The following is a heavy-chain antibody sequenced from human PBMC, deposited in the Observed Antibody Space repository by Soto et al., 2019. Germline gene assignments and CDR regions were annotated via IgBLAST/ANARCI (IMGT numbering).Heavy chain of an antibody. CDR3: AKDSHWCIISPTHDS. Sequence: VHLSESGGGLVQPGGSLRLSCAASGFTFSNSAMSWVRQAPGKGLEWVATFREAGGTTHYADSVKGRFTISRDASKNMLNLQLNTLRAEDTAIYYCAKDSHWCIISPTHDSWGQGTLVTVSS. D-gene: IGHD2-8*01. CDR2: FREAGGTT. V-gene: IGHV3-23*01. CDR1: GFTFSNSA. J-gene: IGHJ4*02.